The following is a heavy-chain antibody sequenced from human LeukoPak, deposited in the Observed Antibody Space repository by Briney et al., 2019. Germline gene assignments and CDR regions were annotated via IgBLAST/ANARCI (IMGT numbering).Heavy chain of an antibody. D-gene: IGHD6-13*01. V-gene: IGHV3-23*01. CDR3: TKCAGYSYTNDMDV. Sequence: PGGSLRLSCAASGFTFSRYAMTWVRQAPGKGLEWVSAVSGSGETTYHADSVKGRFTISRDNSKNTLFLQMNSLRVEDTAVYYCTKCAGYSYTNDMDVWGRGTTVTVSS. CDR2: VSGSGETT. J-gene: IGHJ6*03. CDR1: GFTFSRYA.